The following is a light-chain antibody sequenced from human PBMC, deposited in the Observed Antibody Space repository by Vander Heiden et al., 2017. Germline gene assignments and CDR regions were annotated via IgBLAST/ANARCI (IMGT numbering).Light chain of an antibody. CDR3: KAWDSSTSV. J-gene: IGLJ2*01. V-gene: IGLV3-1*01. Sequence: SYELTQPHSVSVSPGQTASITCSGDKLGDKYACWYQQKPGQSPVLVIYQDSKRPSGIPERFSGSNSGNTETLTISGTQAMDESYYYSKAWDSSTSVFGGGTKMTVL. CDR1: KLGDKY. CDR2: QDS.